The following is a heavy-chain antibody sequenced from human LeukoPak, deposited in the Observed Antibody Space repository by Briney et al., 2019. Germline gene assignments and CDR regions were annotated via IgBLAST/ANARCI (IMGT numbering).Heavy chain of an antibody. CDR2: IYYSGST. CDR1: GGALSSYY. CDR3: ARGVEWIQLPLCYLDY. Sequence: SQTLSLTCTVSGGALSSYYSGWVRHPPRRGLEWIGYIYYSGSTNYNPSHNSRVTISVDTSKNQFSLKLSSVTAADTAVYYCARGVEWIQLPLCYLDYWVRGTLLSVCS. V-gene: IGHV4-59*01. D-gene: IGHD5-18*01. J-gene: IGHJ4*02.